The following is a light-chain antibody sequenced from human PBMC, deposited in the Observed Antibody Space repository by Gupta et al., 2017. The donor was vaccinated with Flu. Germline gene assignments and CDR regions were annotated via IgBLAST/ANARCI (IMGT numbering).Light chain of an antibody. J-gene: IGLJ2*01. CDR1: IAHSPCA. CDR2: VGTGGIVP. V-gene: IGLV9-49*01. CDR3: WADDGGVSDFVVV. Sequence: QPVLTQPPSASASLGASVTLTSTPSIAHSPCAVDWYQQRPGKGPRFVMRVGTGGIVPSKGDGIPDRFSGWGSGLNRYLTIKNIQEDDEGDYHCWADDGGVSDFVVVFGGGTKLTVL.